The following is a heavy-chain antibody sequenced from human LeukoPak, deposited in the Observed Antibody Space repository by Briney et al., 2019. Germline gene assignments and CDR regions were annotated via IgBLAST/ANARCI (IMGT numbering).Heavy chain of an antibody. CDR3: AKDVISGGSAVVTSNYFDY. J-gene: IGHJ4*02. D-gene: IGHD2-15*01. CDR1: GFTFSSYG. V-gene: IGHV3-30*18. CDR2: ISYDGSNK. Sequence: PGTSLRLSCAGSGFTFSSYGMHWVRQAPGKGLEWVAVISYDGSNKYYADSVKGRFTISRDNSKNTLYLQMNSLRAEDTAVYYCAKDVISGGSAVVTSNYFDYWGQGTLVTVSS.